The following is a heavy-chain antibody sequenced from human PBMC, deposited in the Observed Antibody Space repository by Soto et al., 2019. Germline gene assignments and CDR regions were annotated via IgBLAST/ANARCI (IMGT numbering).Heavy chain of an antibody. V-gene: IGHV4-4*07. J-gene: IGHJ5*01. CDR3: ARGQRFSNW. CDR1: GGSMSSYY. D-gene: IGHD3-3*01. Sequence: PSQTLSLPCTVSGGSMSSYYWTWIRQPAGKGLEWIGRVYSCGGTHYNPSLKSRVTISLGTSKNQFSLRLLSVTHADTAVHDRARGQRFSNW. CDR2: VYSCGGT.